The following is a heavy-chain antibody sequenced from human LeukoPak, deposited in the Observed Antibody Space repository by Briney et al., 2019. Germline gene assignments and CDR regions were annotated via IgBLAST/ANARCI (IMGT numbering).Heavy chain of an antibody. CDR2: IYYSGST. Sequence: SETLSLTCTVSGGSISSSSYYWGWIHQPPGKGLEWIGSIYYSGSTYYNPSLKSRVTISVDTSKNQFSLKLSSVTAADTAVYYCAHDSSGYYGVDYWGQGTLVTVSS. CDR1: GGSISSSSYY. V-gene: IGHV4-39*07. J-gene: IGHJ4*02. CDR3: AHDSSGYYGVDY. D-gene: IGHD3-22*01.